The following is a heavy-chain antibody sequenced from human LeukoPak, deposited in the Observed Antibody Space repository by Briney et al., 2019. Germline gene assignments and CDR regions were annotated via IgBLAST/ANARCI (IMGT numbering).Heavy chain of an antibody. Sequence: GGSLRLSCAASGFTFSSYAMSWVRQAPGKGLEWVSAISGSGGSTYYADSVKGRFTISRDNSKNTLYLQMNSLRAEDTAVYYCAKANPLYSSSLLPPLDYWGQGTLVTVSS. CDR2: ISGSGGST. J-gene: IGHJ4*02. CDR1: GFTFSSYA. V-gene: IGHV3-23*01. CDR3: AKANPLYSSSLLPPLDY. D-gene: IGHD6-6*01.